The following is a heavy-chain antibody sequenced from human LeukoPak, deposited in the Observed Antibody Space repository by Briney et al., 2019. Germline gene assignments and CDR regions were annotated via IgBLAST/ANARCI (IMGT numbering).Heavy chain of an antibody. CDR3: ARDFSYGSGFDY. CDR1: GFSISSYA. Sequence: PGGSLRLSCAASGFSISSYALHSVRQAPGKGLQYVSGISNGGSIDYANSVKGRFTISRDNSKNTLYLQMGSLRPEDMAVYYCARDFSYGSGFDYWGQGILVTVSS. V-gene: IGHV3-64*01. CDR2: ISNGGSI. J-gene: IGHJ4*02. D-gene: IGHD5-18*01.